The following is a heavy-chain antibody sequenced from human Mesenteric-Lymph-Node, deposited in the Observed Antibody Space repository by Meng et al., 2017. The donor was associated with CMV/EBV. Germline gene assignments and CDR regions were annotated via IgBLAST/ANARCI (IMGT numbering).Heavy chain of an antibody. J-gene: IGHJ5*02. CDR3: GRGDNHFPET. V-gene: IGHV4-34*01. CDR2: INHSGNT. CDR1: GDSVDGYW. Sequence: SETLSLTCAVYGDSVDGYWGAYMRQPPGKGLEWVGEINHSGNTYYNPSLKSRLTLSLDTSKNQFSLNLNSVTAADTAVYYCGRGDNHFPETWGQGILVTVSS. D-gene: IGHD1-14*01.